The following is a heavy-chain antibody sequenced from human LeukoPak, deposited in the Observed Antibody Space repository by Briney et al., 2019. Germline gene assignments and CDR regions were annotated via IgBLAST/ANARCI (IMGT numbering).Heavy chain of an antibody. Sequence: GGSLRLSCEASAFTFNNYWMHWVRQAPGKGLVWVSRIKGDGSSTNYADSVRGRFTISRDNAKNSLYLQMNSLRAEDTAVYYCARASAYDFWSGNSDAFDIWGQGTMVTVSS. CDR3: ARASAYDFWSGNSDAFDI. V-gene: IGHV3-74*01. CDR1: AFTFNNYW. J-gene: IGHJ3*02. D-gene: IGHD3-3*01. CDR2: IKGDGSST.